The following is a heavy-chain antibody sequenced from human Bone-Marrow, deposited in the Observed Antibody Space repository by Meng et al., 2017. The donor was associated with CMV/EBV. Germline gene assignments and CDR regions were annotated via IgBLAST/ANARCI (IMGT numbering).Heavy chain of an antibody. V-gene: IGHV3-21*01. D-gene: IGHD6-13*01. CDR1: GFTVSSDY. Sequence: GESLKISCAASGFTVSSDYMSWVRQAPGKGLEWVSSISSSSSYIYYADSVKGRFTISRDNAKNSLYLQMNSLRAEDTAVYYCASLSAQQPDYWGQGTLVTVSS. CDR3: ASLSAQQPDY. J-gene: IGHJ4*02. CDR2: ISSSSSYI.